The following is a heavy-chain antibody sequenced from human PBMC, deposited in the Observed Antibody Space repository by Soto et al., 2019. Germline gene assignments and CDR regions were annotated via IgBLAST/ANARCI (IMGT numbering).Heavy chain of an antibody. Sequence: QVQLVESGGGVVQPGRSLRLSCADSGFTFSTYGMHWVRQAPGKGLEWVAVISYDGSNKFYADSVRGRFTISRDNSKNTLFLRMNSLRGEDTAVYYCASPNCNRRSCYWAFFDYWGQGTLVTVSS. J-gene: IGHJ4*02. D-gene: IGHD2-15*01. CDR3: ASPNCNRRSCYWAFFDY. V-gene: IGHV3-30*03. CDR1: GFTFSTYG. CDR2: ISYDGSNK.